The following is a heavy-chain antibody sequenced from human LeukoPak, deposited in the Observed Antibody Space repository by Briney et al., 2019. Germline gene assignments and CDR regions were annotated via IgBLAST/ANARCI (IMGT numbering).Heavy chain of an antibody. CDR2: IYYSGST. CDR3: ARDRRDGYNYGANEIDY. J-gene: IGHJ4*02. CDR1: GGSISSGDCY. D-gene: IGHD5-24*01. V-gene: IGHV4-31*03. Sequence: SQTLSLTCTVSGGSISSGDCYWSWIRQHPGKGLEWIGYIYYSGSTYYNPSLKSRVTISVDTSKNQFSLKLSSVTAADTAVYYCARDRRDGYNYGANEIDYWGQGTLVTVSS.